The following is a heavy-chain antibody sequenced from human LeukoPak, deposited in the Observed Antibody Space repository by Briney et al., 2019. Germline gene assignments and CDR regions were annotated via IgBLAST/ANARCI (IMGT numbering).Heavy chain of an antibody. V-gene: IGHV4-59*07. CDR2: IYYSGST. J-gene: IGHJ5*02. CDR1: GGSLSSYY. D-gene: IGHD3-22*01. Sequence: SDTLSLTCTVSGGSLSSYYWSWIRQPPGKGLEGIGYIYYSGSTNYNPSLKSRVTISVDTSKNQFSLKLSSVPAADTAVYYCARNDYYYYDSSGHTLGTFDPWGQGTLVTVSS. CDR3: ARNDYYYYDSSGHTLGTFDP.